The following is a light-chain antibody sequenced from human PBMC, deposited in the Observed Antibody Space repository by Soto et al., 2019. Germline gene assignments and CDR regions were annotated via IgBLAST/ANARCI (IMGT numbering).Light chain of an antibody. Sequence: EIVMTQSPATLSLSPGEIATLSCRSSQSVSSYLAWYQQKPGQAPSLLIYDISARATGIPTRFSGSGSGTEFTLTISSLQSEDFAVYYCQQYNNWPPWTFGQGTKVDI. CDR3: QQYNNWPPWT. CDR1: QSVSSY. V-gene: IGKV3D-15*01. CDR2: DIS. J-gene: IGKJ1*01.